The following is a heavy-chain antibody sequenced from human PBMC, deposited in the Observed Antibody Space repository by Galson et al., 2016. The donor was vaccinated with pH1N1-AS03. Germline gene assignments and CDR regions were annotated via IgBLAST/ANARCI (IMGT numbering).Heavy chain of an antibody. CDR2: INTDGDST. V-gene: IGHV3-74*01. CDR1: GFTFSTYW. Sequence: SLRLSCAASGFTFSTYWMHWVRQAPGKGLVWVSRINTDGDSTNYADSVKGRFTISRGNAKKTLYLRMNSLRVEDTAVYYCGGSGNVFDYWAEEPWSPSPQ. D-gene: IGHD3-10*01. J-gene: IGHJ4*01. CDR3: GGSGNVFDY.